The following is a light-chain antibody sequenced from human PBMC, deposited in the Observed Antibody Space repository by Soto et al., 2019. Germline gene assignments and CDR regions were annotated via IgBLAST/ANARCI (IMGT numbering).Light chain of an antibody. Sequence: MMMTQSPATLSVSPGERVTLSCRTSHSVNSHVAWYQQKPGQAPRLLLYGASTRATGIPVRFSGSGFGTEFTLTISSLQSEDFAVYYFQQYKNWPLFGQGTRLHIK. CDR3: QQYKNWPL. V-gene: IGKV3-15*01. J-gene: IGKJ5*01. CDR1: HSVNSH. CDR2: GAS.